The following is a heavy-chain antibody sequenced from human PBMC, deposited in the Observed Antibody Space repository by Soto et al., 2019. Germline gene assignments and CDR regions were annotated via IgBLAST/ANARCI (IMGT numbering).Heavy chain of an antibody. V-gene: IGHV3-7*01. CDR1: GFIFTNYW. D-gene: IGHD2-15*01. Sequence: GGSLRLSCAASGFIFTNYWMTWVRQAPGKGLEWVAIIKYDGNEKYYVDPVKGRFTISRDNAKNTLHLQMNSLRAEDAAVYYCARDLLGYCSGGSCTSAPWGQGTLVTVSS. J-gene: IGHJ5*02. CDR3: ARDLLGYCSGGSCTSAP. CDR2: IKYDGNEK.